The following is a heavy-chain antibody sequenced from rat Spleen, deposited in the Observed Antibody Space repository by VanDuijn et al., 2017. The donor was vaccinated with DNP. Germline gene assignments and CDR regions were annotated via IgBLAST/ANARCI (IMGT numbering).Heavy chain of an antibody. J-gene: IGHJ2*01. CDR3: ARFRITRGDFDY. V-gene: IGHV3-1*01. D-gene: IGHD1-4*01. CDR1: GYSITSNY. CDR2: ISYSGST. Sequence: EVQLQESGPGLVKPSQSLSLTCSVTGYSITSNYWAWIRKFPGNKMEWMGYISYSGSTSYNPSLKSRISITRDTSKNQFFLQLNSVTTEETATYYCARFRITRGDFDYWGQGVMVTVSS.